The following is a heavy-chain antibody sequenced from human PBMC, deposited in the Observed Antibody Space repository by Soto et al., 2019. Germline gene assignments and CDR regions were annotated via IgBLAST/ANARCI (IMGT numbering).Heavy chain of an antibody. CDR2: IKRDGSDK. D-gene: IGHD6-19*01. Sequence: GGSLRLSCAASGFSINRYYMSWVRQAPGKGLEWVANIKRDGSDKYYLDSVKGRFTISRDNAKNSLFLQMDSLRVEDTAVYYCARESLVGVAVYDAFDIWGQGTMVTVSS. CDR1: GFSINRYY. V-gene: IGHV3-7*01. CDR3: ARESLVGVAVYDAFDI. J-gene: IGHJ3*02.